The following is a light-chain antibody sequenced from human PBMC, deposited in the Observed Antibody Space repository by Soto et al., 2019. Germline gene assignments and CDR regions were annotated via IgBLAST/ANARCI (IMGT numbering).Light chain of an antibody. Sequence: QPVLTQPPSVSGAPGQRVTIPCTGSSSNIGAGYDVHWYQQLPGTAPKLLIYGNINRPPGVSDRFSGSKSGTSASLAITGLQAEDEADYYCQSYDNSLTTLFGGGTKLTVL. CDR3: QSYDNSLTTL. J-gene: IGLJ3*02. CDR2: GNI. CDR1: SSNIGAGYD. V-gene: IGLV1-40*01.